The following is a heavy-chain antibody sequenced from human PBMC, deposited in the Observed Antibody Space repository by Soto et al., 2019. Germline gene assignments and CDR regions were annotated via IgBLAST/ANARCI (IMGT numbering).Heavy chain of an antibody. CDR2: IYPGDSDT. V-gene: IGHV5-51*01. D-gene: IGHD5-18*01. J-gene: IGHJ6*02. Sequence: GESLKISCKTSGYTFSDLWIGWVRQRPGKGLEWMGIIYPGDSDTRYSPSFQGQVTISADKSISTAYLQWSSLKASDTAMYYCARTESGYSYGFADVWGQGTTVTAP. CDR3: ARTESGYSYGFADV. CDR1: GYTFSDLW.